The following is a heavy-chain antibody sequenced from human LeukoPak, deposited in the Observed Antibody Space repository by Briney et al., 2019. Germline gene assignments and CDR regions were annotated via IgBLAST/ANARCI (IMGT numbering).Heavy chain of an antibody. CDR2: ISSSTSCI. V-gene: IGHV3-21*01. CDR3: ARAGGSTVSHSDY. D-gene: IGHD4-17*01. CDR1: GFTFSSYS. J-gene: IGHJ4*02. Sequence: KTGGSLRLSCAASGFTFSSYSMNWIRQAPGKGLEWVSSISSSTSCIYYADSVKGRFTISKDNAKNSLYLQMNSLRAEDTAVYYCARAGGSTVSHSDYWGQGTLVTVSS.